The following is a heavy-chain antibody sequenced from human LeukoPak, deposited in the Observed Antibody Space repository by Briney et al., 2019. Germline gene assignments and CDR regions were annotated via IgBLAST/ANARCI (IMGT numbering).Heavy chain of an antibody. J-gene: IGHJ4*02. CDR2: IKEDGSEK. CDR1: EFTFSSHW. D-gene: IGHD2-2*01. CDR3: ARDRWDIVVVPAAFNFDF. Sequence: PGGSLRLSCAASEFTFSSHWMSWVRQAPGKGLEWVANIKEDGSEKYYVDSVKGRFTISRDNAKNSLYLQMNSLRVEDTAVYYCARDRWDIVVVPAAFNFDFWGQGTLVTVSS. V-gene: IGHV3-7*01.